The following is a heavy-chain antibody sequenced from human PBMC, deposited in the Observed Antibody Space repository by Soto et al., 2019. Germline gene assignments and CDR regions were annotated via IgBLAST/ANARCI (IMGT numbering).Heavy chain of an antibody. V-gene: IGHV1-58*01. CDR1: GFTFTSSA. Sequence: EASVKVSCKASGFTFTSSAVQWVRQARGQRLEWIGWIVVGSGNTNYAQKFQERVTITRDMSTSTAYMELSSLRSEDTAVYYCARDRPSYPKSPYARDCSSTSCYPSAYYYYGMDVWGQGTTVTVSS. D-gene: IGHD2-2*01. J-gene: IGHJ6*02. CDR2: IVVGSGNT. CDR3: ARDRPSYPKSPYARDCSSTSCYPSAYYYYGMDV.